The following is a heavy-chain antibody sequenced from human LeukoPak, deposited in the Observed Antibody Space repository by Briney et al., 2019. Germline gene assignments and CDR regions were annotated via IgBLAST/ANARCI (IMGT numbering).Heavy chain of an antibody. Sequence: SETLSLTCAVYGGSFSGYYWSWIRQPPGKGLEWIGEINHSGSTNYNPSLKSRVTISVDTSKNQFSLKLSSVTAADTAAYYCATIFGGSSRGFDYWGQGTLVTVSS. CDR3: ATIFGGSSRGFDY. CDR1: GGSFSGYY. CDR2: INHSGST. J-gene: IGHJ4*02. V-gene: IGHV4-34*01. D-gene: IGHD2-15*01.